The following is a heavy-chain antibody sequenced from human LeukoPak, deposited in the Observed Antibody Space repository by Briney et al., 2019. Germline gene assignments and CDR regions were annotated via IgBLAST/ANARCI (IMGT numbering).Heavy chain of an antibody. CDR1: GGSISSYY. CDR3: ARGGYCTGGVCYLDY. V-gene: IGHV4-4*07. Sequence: PSETLSLTCTVSGGSISSYYWSWIRQPAGKGLEWIGRIYTSGSTNYNPSLKSRVTMSVDTSKSQFSLKLSSVTAADTAVYYCARGGYCTGGVCYLDYWGQGTLVTVSS. D-gene: IGHD2-8*02. CDR2: IYTSGST. J-gene: IGHJ4*02.